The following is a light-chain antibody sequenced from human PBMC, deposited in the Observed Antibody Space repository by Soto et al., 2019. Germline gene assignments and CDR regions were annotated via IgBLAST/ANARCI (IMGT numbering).Light chain of an antibody. V-gene: IGKV1-5*01. CDR2: DAY. CDR1: QSIRSW. J-gene: IGKJ4*01. CDR3: QQYESYSPLT. Sequence: DIQMTQSPSTLSASVGDRVTITCRASQSIRSWLAWYQQKPGKAPKLLIYDAYSLESGVPSRFSGRRSGTEFTLTIAGLQPEDFATYYCQQYESYSPLTFGQGTKV.